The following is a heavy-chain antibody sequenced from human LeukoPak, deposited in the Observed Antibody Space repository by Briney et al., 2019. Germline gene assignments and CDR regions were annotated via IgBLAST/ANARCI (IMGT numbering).Heavy chain of an antibody. D-gene: IGHD4-11*01. J-gene: IGHJ4*02. CDR2: IYYSGST. Sequence: MPSETLSLTCTVSGGSISGYYWSWIRQPPGKGLEWIGSIYYSGSTYYNPSLKSRVTISVDTSKNQFSLKLSSVTAADTAVYYCARLETTSFVPGFDYWGQGTLVTVSS. CDR3: ARLETTSFVPGFDY. V-gene: IGHV4-59*05. CDR1: GGSISGYY.